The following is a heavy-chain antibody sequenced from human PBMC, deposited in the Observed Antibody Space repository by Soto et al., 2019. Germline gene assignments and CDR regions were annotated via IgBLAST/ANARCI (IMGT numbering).Heavy chain of an antibody. CDR2: INHSGST. CDR1: GGSFSGYY. D-gene: IGHD6-19*01. CDR3: ASHPKASSGCYWFDP. J-gene: IGHJ5*02. Sequence: PSETLSLTCAVYGGSFSGYYWSWIRQPPGKGLEWIGEINHSGSTNYNPSLKSRVTISVDTSKNQFSLKLSSVTAADTAVYYCASHPKASSGCYWFDPWGQGTLVTVS. V-gene: IGHV4-34*01.